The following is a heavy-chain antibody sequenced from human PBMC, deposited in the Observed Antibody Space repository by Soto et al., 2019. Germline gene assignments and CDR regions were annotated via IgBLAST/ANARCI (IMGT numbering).Heavy chain of an antibody. J-gene: IGHJ4*02. V-gene: IGHV3-30-3*01. CDR3: ARGYCSRPSCSHFDC. Sequence: GGSLRLSCAASGFTFSSYAVHWVRQAPGKGLEWVAVMSYDGSNKYYADSVKGRFTISSDNSKNTLYLQMNSLGTEDTAVYYCARGYCSRPSCSHFDCWGQGTLVTVSS. D-gene: IGHD2-2*01. CDR2: MSYDGSNK. CDR1: GFTFSSYA.